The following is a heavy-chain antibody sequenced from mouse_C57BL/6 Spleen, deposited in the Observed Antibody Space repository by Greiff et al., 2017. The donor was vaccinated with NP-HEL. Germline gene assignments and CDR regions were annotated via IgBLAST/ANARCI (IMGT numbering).Heavy chain of an antibody. CDR2: INPSTGGT. CDR3: AREGSTMITIDY. V-gene: IGHV1-42*01. CDR1: GYSFTGYY. J-gene: IGHJ2*01. D-gene: IGHD2-4*01. Sequence: EVQLVESGPELVKPGASVKISCKASGYSFTGYYMNWVKQSPEKSLEWIGEINPSTGGTTYNQKFKAKATLTVDKSSSTAYMQLKSLTSEDSAVYYCAREGSTMITIDYWGQGTTLTVSS.